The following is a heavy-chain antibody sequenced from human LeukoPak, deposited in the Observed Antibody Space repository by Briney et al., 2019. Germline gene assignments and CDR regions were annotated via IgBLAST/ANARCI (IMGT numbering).Heavy chain of an antibody. Sequence: NPSETLSLTCTVSGGSISIGDYYWSWIRQPPGKGLEWIGYIYYSGSTYYNPSLKSRVTISVDTSKNQFSLKLSSVTAADTAVYYCAREGLLGQYGAFDIWGQGTMVTVSS. CDR2: IYYSGST. V-gene: IGHV4-30-4*08. CDR1: GGSISIGDYY. CDR3: AREGLLGQYGAFDI. D-gene: IGHD1/OR15-1a*01. J-gene: IGHJ3*02.